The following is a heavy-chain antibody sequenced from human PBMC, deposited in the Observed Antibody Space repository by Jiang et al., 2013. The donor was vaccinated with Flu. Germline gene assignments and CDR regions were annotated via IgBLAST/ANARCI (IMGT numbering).Heavy chain of an antibody. D-gene: IGHD4-17*01. V-gene: IGHV5-51*01. J-gene: IGHJ4*02. CDR2: IYPGDSDT. CDR1: GYSFTSYW. CDR3: ARHFRLGIRIDYALYFDY. Sequence: GAEVKKPGESLKISCKGSGYSFTSYWIGWVRQMPGKRLEWMGIIYPGDSDTRYSPSFQGQVTISADKSISTAYLQWSSLKASDTAMYYCARHFRLGIRIDYALYFDYWGQGTLVTVSS.